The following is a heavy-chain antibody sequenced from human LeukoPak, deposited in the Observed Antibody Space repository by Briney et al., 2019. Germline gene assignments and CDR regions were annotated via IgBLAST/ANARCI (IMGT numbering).Heavy chain of an antibody. Sequence: GGSLRLSCAASGFTFTNYWMHWVRQAPGKGLVWVARINKDGRGPDYADSVKGRFTVSRDNAENTVHLQMNSLRAEDTAVYYCVRDGDHHDFDHWGQGTLVTV. J-gene: IGHJ4*02. V-gene: IGHV3-74*01. CDR2: INKDGRGP. CDR1: GFTFTNYW. CDR3: VRDGDHHDFDH. D-gene: IGHD7-27*01.